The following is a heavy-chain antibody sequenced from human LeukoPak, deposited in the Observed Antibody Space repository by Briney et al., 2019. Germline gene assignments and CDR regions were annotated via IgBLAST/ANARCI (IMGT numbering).Heavy chain of an antibody. CDR3: AKGGDVAVVPAAGPYYAMDV. J-gene: IGHJ6*02. CDR2: ISRRGDTK. Sequence: GGSLSLSCVASSGFTLSTYTINWVRRAPGKGLEWVSVISRRGDTKYYADSVKGRFSISRDNSKNTVFLQMNSLSADDTATYFCAKGGDVAVVPAAGPYYAMDVWGQGTTVTVSS. CDR1: GFTLSTYT. V-gene: IGHV3-23*01. D-gene: IGHD2-2*01.